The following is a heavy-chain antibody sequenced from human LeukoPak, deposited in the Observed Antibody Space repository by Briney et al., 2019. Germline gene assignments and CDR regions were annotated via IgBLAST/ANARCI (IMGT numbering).Heavy chain of an antibody. D-gene: IGHD4-23*01. CDR1: GGSISSYY. CDR2: IYTSGST. CDR3: ARGGNSGAFDI. J-gene: IGHJ3*02. Sequence: PSETLSLTCTVSGGSISSYYWSWIRQPAGKGLEWIGRIYTSGSTNYNPSLKSRVTTSVVTSKNQFSLKLSSVTAADTAVYYCARGGNSGAFDIWGQGTMVTVSS. V-gene: IGHV4-4*07.